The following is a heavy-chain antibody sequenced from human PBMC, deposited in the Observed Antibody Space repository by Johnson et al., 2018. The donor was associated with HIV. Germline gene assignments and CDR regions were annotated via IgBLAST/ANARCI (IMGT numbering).Heavy chain of an antibody. V-gene: IGHV3-33*03. J-gene: IGHJ3*02. Sequence: QVQLVESGGGVVQPGESLRLSCAASGFTFSSYGMHWVRQAPGKGLEWVASTWFDGSKKYYSDSVRGRFIISRDNSKNTLYLQMNSLRAEDTALYFCARVAVSTAAGGVPLDIWGPGTMVTVSA. D-gene: IGHD2-2*01. CDR3: ARVAVSTAAGGVPLDI. CDR1: GFTFSSYG. CDR2: TWFDGSKK.